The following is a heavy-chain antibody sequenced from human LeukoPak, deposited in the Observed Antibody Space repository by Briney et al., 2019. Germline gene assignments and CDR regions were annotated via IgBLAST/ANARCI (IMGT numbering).Heavy chain of an antibody. V-gene: IGHV1-69*05. CDR1: GGTFRSYG. CDR3: AREENDAFDI. J-gene: IGHJ3*02. CDR2: IIPDFGTT. Sequence: SVKVSCKASGGTFRSYGIYWVRQAPGQGLECMGGIIPDFGTTNYAQKFQGRVTITTDESTSTAYMELSSLRSEDTAVYYCAREENDAFDIWGQGTMVTVSS.